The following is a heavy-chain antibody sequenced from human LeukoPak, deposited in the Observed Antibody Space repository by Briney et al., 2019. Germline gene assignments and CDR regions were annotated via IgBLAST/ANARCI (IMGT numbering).Heavy chain of an antibody. D-gene: IGHD5-12*01. V-gene: IGHV4-39*01. Sequence: PSETLSLTCTVSGGSISSSSYYWGWIRQPPGKGLEWIGSIYYSGSTYYNPSLKSRVTISVDTSKNQFSLKLSSVTAADTAVYYCARASRHIDYWGQGTLVTVSS. CDR3: ARASRHIDY. CDR2: IYYSGST. J-gene: IGHJ4*02. CDR1: GGSISSSSYY.